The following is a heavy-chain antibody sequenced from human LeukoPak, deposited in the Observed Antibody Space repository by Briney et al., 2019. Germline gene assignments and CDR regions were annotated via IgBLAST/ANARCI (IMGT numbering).Heavy chain of an antibody. CDR3: ASPVPAATQAHYYYGMDV. V-gene: IGHV1-2*02. CDR2: INPNTGGT. J-gene: IGHJ6*02. D-gene: IGHD2-2*01. CDR1: GYTFTADY. Sequence: ASVTVSCKASGYTFTADYIHWVRQAPGQGLERMGWINPNTGGTNYSQKFQGRVTMTRDTSISTAYMELSRLRSDDTAVYYCASPVPAATQAHYYYGMDVWGQGTTVTVS.